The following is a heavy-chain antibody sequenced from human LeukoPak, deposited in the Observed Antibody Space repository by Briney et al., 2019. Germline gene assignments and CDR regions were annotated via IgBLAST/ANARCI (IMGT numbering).Heavy chain of an antibody. J-gene: IGHJ3*02. CDR1: GGSISSYY. CDR3: ARGSSGYCSAASCFRPEDAFGI. Sequence: SETLSLTCTVSGGSISSYYWSWIRQPPGKGLEWIGYIYYSGSTNYNPSLKSRVTISVDTSKNQFSLKLSSVPAADTAVYYCARGSSGYCSAASCFRPEDAFGIWGQGTVVTVS. CDR2: IYYSGST. D-gene: IGHD2-15*01. V-gene: IGHV4-59*08.